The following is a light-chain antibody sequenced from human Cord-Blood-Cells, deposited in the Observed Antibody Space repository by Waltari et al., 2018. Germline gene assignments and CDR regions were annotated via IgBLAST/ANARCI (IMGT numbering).Light chain of an antibody. J-gene: IGKJ1*01. V-gene: IGKV3-11*01. CDR3: QQRSNWPPWT. CDR2: DAF. CDR1: QSVSSY. Sequence: EIVLTQSLATLSFSPGARATLTCRASQSVSSYLACYQQKPGQAPRLLIYDAFNTATGIPARFSVNGSGTDFTLTISSLEPEDCAVYYCQQRSNWPPWTFGQGTKVEIK.